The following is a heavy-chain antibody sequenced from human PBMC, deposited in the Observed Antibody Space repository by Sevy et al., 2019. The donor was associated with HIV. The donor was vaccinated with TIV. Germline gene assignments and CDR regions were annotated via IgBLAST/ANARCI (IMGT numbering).Heavy chain of an antibody. J-gene: IGHJ5*02. CDR2: ISAYNGNT. D-gene: IGHD3-10*01. CDR1: GYTFTSYG. CDR3: ARGDPRITMVRGVIPPHWFDP. Sequence: ASVKVSCKASGYTFTSYGISWVRQAPGQGLEWMGWISAYNGNTNYAQKLQGRVTMTTDTSTSTAYMELRSLRSDDTAVYYCARGDPRITMVRGVIPPHWFDPWGQGTLVTVSS. V-gene: IGHV1-18*01.